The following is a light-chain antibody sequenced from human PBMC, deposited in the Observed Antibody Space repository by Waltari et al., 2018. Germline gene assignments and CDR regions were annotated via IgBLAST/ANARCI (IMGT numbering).Light chain of an antibody. V-gene: IGKV3-20*01. Sequence: EIVLTQFPGTLSLSPGDRATLSCRASQIVSSTYLAWYQQKPGQAPRLLIFGASSRATGIPDRFSGSGSGTDFTLTISRLDPEDFAVYYCQQYGDSPITFGQGTRLEIK. CDR2: GAS. CDR3: QQYGDSPIT. J-gene: IGKJ5*01. CDR1: QIVSSTY.